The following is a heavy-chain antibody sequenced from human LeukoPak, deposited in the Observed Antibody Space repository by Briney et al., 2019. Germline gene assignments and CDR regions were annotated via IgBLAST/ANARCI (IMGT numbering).Heavy chain of an antibody. V-gene: IGHV4-31*03. D-gene: IGHD2-2*01. CDR3: ARVGKVVVFVDY. Sequence: PSETLSLTCTVSGGSISSGVYYWSWIRQHPGKGLEWIGYIYYSGSTYYNPSLKSRVTISVDTSKNQFSLKLSSVTAADTAVYYCARVGKVVVFVDYWGQGTLVTVSS. J-gene: IGHJ4*02. CDR1: GGSISSGVYY. CDR2: IYYSGST.